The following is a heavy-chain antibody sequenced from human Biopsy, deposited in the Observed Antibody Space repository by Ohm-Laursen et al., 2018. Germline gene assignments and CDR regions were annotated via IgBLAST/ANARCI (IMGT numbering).Heavy chain of an antibody. CDR3: ARDSRGGHLNTTLITGKNLDS. CDR2: IYYTGST. V-gene: IGHV4-59*01. D-gene: IGHD3-16*01. CDR1: RDSISNYY. J-gene: IGHJ4*02. Sequence: SETLPLTWTVSRDSISNYYWTWIRQSPGKGLEWIGYIYYTGSTNYNPSVKSRVTISVDTSKSQFSLKLNSVTAADTAVYFCARDSRGGHLNTTLITGKNLDSWGQGILVTVSS.